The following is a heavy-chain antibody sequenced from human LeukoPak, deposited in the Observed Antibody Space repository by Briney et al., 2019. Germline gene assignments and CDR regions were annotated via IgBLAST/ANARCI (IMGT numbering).Heavy chain of an antibody. CDR3: AELGITMIGGV. CDR2: ISYDGSNK. CDR1: GFTFSSYG. Sequence: GGSLRLSCAASGFTFSSYGMHWVRQAPGKGLEWVAVISYDGSNKYYADSVKGRFTISRDNSKDTLYLQMNSLRAEDTAVYYCAELGITMIGGVWGKGTTVTISS. D-gene: IGHD3-10*02. J-gene: IGHJ6*04. V-gene: IGHV3-30*18.